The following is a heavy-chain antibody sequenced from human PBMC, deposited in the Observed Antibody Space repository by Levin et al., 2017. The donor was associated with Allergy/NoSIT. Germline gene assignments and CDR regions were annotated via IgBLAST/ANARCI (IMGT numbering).Heavy chain of an antibody. V-gene: IGHV4-39*01. Sequence: SETLSLTCTVSGASISSSSYYWGWIRQPPGKGLEWIGSMYYSGRTDYNPSLKSRVTISVDTSKNQFSLKVNSVTAADTAVYYCAGLIRRLDYDSSGYYHFHYWGQGTLVTVSS. D-gene: IGHD3-22*01. CDR3: AGLIRRLDYDSSGYYHFHY. CDR1: GASISSSSYY. J-gene: IGHJ4*02. CDR2: MYYSGRT.